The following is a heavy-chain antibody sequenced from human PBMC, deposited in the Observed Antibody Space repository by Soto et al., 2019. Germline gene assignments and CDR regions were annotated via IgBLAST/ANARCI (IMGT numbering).Heavy chain of an antibody. CDR2: IIPIFGTA. D-gene: IGHD3-22*01. V-gene: IGHV1-69*13. J-gene: IGHJ6*02. Sequence: GASVKVSCKASGGTFSSYAISWVRQAPGQGLEWMGGIIPIFGTANYAQKFQGRVTITADESTSTAYMELSSLRSEDTAVYYCARKGPDYYDSGYYYYGMDVWGQGTTVTVSS. CDR1: GGTFSSYA. CDR3: ARKGPDYYDSGYYYYGMDV.